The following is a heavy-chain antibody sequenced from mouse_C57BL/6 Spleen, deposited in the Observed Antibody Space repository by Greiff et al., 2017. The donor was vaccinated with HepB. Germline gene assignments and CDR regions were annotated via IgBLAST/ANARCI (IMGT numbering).Heavy chain of an antibody. CDR3: ARRDYYGSPYFDY. Sequence: VQLKQSGPELVKPGASVKISCKASGYSFTSYYIHWVKQRPGQGLEWIGWIYPGSGNTKYNEKFKGKATLTADTSSSTAYMQLSSLTSEDSAVYYCARRDYYGSPYFDYWGQGTTLTVSS. J-gene: IGHJ2*01. CDR1: GYSFTSYY. D-gene: IGHD1-1*01. CDR2: IYPGSGNT. V-gene: IGHV1-66*01.